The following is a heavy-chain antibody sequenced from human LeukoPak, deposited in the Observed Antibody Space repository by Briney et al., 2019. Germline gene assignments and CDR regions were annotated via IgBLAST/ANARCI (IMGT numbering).Heavy chain of an antibody. Sequence: SETLSLTCTVSGGSISSSSYYWGWIRQPPGEGLEWIGGINRSGSTKYNPSLKSRVTMSVDMSKNHFSLKLNSVTAADTAVYYCARDGDYYGSGIPFDFWGQGTLVTVSS. V-gene: IGHV4-39*07. CDR1: GGSISSSSYY. J-gene: IGHJ4*02. D-gene: IGHD3-10*01. CDR3: ARDGDYYGSGIPFDF. CDR2: INRSGST.